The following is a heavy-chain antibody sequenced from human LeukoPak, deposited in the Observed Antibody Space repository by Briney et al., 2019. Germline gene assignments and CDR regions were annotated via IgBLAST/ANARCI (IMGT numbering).Heavy chain of an antibody. D-gene: IGHD6-13*01. CDR1: GGTFSSYA. CDR3: ARDIASSRWYRGSWFDP. CDR2: IIPIFGTA. J-gene: IGHJ5*02. Sequence: SSVKVSCKASGGTFSSYAISWVRQAPGQGLEWMGMIIPIFGTANYAQKFQGRVTITTDESTSTAYMELSSLRSEDTAVYYCARDIASSRWYRGSWFDPWGQGTLVTVSS. V-gene: IGHV1-69*05.